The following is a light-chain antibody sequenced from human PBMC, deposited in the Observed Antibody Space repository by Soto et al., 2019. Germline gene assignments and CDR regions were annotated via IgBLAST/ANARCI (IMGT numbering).Light chain of an antibody. CDR1: QSVSSSY. CDR3: QQYGSSPIT. CDR2: GVS. Sequence: EIVLTQSPGTPSLSPGERATLSCRASQSVSSSYLAWYHQGPGQVPRLLIYGVSSRATGIPDRFSGSGSGTDFTLTISRLEPEDFAVYYCQQYGSSPITFGQGTRLEIK. J-gene: IGKJ5*01. V-gene: IGKV3-20*01.